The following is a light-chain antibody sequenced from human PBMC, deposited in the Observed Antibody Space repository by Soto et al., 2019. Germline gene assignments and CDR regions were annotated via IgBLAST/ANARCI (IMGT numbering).Light chain of an antibody. Sequence: QSALTQPASVSGSPGQSITISCTGISSDVGSYNLVSWYQQHPGNVPKLLIYEDTKRPSGVSTRFSGSKSGNTASLTISGLQAEDEADYYCCSYAGYSSLVLFGGGTKVTVL. CDR2: EDT. V-gene: IGLV2-23*01. J-gene: IGLJ2*01. CDR1: SSDVGSYNL. CDR3: CSYAGYSSLVL.